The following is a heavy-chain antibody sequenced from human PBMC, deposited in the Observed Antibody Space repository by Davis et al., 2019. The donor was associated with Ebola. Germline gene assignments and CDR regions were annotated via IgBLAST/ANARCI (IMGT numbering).Heavy chain of an antibody. V-gene: IGHV3-23*01. Sequence: GESLKISCAASGFTFRTYAMNWVRRAPGKGLEWVSAVSGSGTTTSYADSVKGRFTISRDNSNNTLYLQMNSLRVEDTARYYCAKASWGPAARPLLDSWGQGTLVTVSS. CDR1: GFTFRTYA. CDR3: AKASWGPAARPLLDS. CDR2: VSGSGTTT. J-gene: IGHJ4*02. D-gene: IGHD2-2*02.